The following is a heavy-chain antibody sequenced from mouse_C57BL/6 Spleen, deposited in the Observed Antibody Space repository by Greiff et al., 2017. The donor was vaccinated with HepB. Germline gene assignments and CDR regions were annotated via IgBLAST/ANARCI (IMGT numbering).Heavy chain of an antibody. CDR2: INPSNGGT. D-gene: IGHD2-3*01. CDR3: ARIFYDGYYAWFAY. J-gene: IGHJ3*01. Sequence: VQLQQSGTELVKPGASVKLSCKASGYTFTSYWMHWVKQRPGQGLEWIGNINPSNGGTNYNEKFKSKATLTVDKSSSTAYMQLSSLTSADSAVYYCARIFYDGYYAWFAYWGQGTLVTVSA. V-gene: IGHV1-53*01. CDR1: GYTFTSYW.